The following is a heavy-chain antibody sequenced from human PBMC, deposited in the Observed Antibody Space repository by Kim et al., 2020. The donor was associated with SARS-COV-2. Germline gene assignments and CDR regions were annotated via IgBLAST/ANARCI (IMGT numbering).Heavy chain of an antibody. J-gene: IGHJ4*02. D-gene: IGHD1-20*01. CDR2: ISYDGSNK. CDR1: GFTFSSYG. CDR3: AKSSLPYNWNLFDY. Sequence: GGSLRLSCAASGFTFSSYGMHWVRQAPGKGLEWVAVISYDGSNKYYADSVKGRFTISRDNSKNTLYLQMNSLRAEDTAVYYCAKSSLPYNWNLFDYWGQGTLVTVSS. V-gene: IGHV3-30*18.